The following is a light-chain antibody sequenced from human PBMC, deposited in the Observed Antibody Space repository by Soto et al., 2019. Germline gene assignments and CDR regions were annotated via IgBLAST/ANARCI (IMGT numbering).Light chain of an antibody. CDR3: QQYNNWPLT. CDR1: QSVSSN. CDR2: GAS. Sequence: EIVMTQSPATLSVSPGDRATLSCRASQSVSSNLAWYQQKPGQAPRLLIYGASTRATGISARFSGSGSGTEFTLTISSLQSTDFAVYYCQQYNNWPLTFGGGTKVEIK. V-gene: IGKV3-15*01. J-gene: IGKJ4*01.